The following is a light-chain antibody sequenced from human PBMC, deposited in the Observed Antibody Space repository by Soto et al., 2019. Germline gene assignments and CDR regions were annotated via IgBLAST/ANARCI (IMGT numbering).Light chain of an antibody. J-gene: IGKJ5*01. CDR2: GAS. V-gene: IGKV3-20*01. CDR3: QQYGSSPRVT. CDR1: QSVSSSY. Sequence: VLTQSPGTLSLSPGEGATLSCRASQSVSSSYLAWYQHKPGQAPRLLIYGASHGATGIPDRFSGSGSGADFTLTISRLEPEDFAVYYCQQYGSSPRVTFGQGTRLEI.